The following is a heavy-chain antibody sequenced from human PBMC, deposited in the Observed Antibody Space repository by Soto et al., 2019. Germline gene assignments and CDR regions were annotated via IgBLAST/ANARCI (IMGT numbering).Heavy chain of an antibody. Sequence: GCLRLAGGPSGFTFGNHGMHWVRQAPGKGMEWVALISYDGSKTLYLHSVKGRFTIARDNSKNTLYLEMNRLTIEATVVYYCAKEHHDSIAVDLWGQGTLVTVSS. D-gene: IGHD4-4*01. CDR1: GFTFGNHG. V-gene: IGHV3-30*18. J-gene: IGHJ4*02. CDR2: ISYDGSKT. CDR3: AKEHHDSIAVDL.